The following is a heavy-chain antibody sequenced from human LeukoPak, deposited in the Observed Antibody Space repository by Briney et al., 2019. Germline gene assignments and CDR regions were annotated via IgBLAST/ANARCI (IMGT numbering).Heavy chain of an antibody. CDR3: ARVDGHAHWFDP. V-gene: IGHV3-7*03. J-gene: IGHJ5*02. CDR2: IKRDGRDK. Sequence: GGALRISCAAPGITFWMSWVRQGPGKELGWVANIKRDGRDKYYVDSVKGRFTISRDNAKNSLYLQMNSLRAEDTAVYYCARVDGHAHWFDPWGQGTLVTVSS. CDR1: GITFW.